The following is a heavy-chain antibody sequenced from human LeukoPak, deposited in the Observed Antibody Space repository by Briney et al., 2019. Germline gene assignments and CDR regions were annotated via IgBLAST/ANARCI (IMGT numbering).Heavy chain of an antibody. D-gene: IGHD1-26*01. CDR1: GFTFSSYG. J-gene: IGHJ4*02. CDR3: AKGGTTRYSGSYGD. Sequence: GGSLRLSCAASGFTFSSYGMHWVRQAPGKGLEWVAFIRYDGSNKYYADSVKGRFTISRDNSKNTLYLQMNSLRAEDTAVYYCAKGGTTRYSGSYGDWGQGTLVTVSS. CDR2: IRYDGSNK. V-gene: IGHV3-30*02.